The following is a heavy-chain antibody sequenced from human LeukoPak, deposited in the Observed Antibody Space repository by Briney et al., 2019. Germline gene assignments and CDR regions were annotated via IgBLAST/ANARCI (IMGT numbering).Heavy chain of an antibody. CDR2: IIPIFGTA. CDR1: GGTFSSYA. Sequence: AASVKVSXKASGGTFSSYAISWVRQAPGQGLEWMGRIIPIFGTANYAQKFQGRVTITTDESTSTAYMELSSLRSEDTAVYYCARESGYSYGVGLYSSGWFPWDYWGQGTLVTVSS. CDR3: ARESGYSYGVGLYSSGWFPWDY. J-gene: IGHJ4*02. D-gene: IGHD6-19*01. V-gene: IGHV1-69*05.